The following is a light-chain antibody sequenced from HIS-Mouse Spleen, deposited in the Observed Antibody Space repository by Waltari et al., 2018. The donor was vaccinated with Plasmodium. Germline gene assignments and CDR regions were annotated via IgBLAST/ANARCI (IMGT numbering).Light chain of an antibody. J-gene: IGKJ1*01. CDR1: QSVSSSY. CDR2: GAS. CDR3: QQYGSSGT. V-gene: IGKV3-20*01. Sequence: EIVLTQSPGTLSLSPGERATLSCRASQSVSSSYLAWYQQKPGQAPRLLIYGASSRATGIPDRFSGSGSGTDCILTISRLEPEDFAVYYCQQYGSSGTFGQGTKVEIK.